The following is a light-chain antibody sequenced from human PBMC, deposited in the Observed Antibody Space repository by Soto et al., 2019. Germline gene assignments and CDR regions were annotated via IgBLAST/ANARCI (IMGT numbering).Light chain of an antibody. J-gene: IGLJ2*01. Sequence: QAVVTQPPSVSATPGQRVSISCTGTSSNLGADYDVHWYQQLPGTAPRLLIFGNNNRPSGVPDRFSGSKSGTSASLAITGLQAEDEGVYFCQSFDASLTTPVFGAGTKVTVL. CDR3: QSFDASLTTPV. CDR1: SSNLGADYD. V-gene: IGLV1-40*01. CDR2: GNN.